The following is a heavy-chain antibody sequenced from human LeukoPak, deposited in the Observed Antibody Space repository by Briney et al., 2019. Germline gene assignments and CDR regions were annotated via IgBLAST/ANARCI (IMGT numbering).Heavy chain of an antibody. CDR1: GFTFSSYG. V-gene: IGHV3-30*03. CDR3: QLYYYGSGSYYNPDAFDI. J-gene: IGHJ3*02. CDR2: ISYDGSNK. Sequence: GGCLRLSCAASGFTFSSYGMHWVRQAPGKGLEWVAVISYDGSNKHYADSVKGRFTISRDNSKNTLYLQMNSLRAEDTAVYYCQLYYYGSGSYYNPDAFDIWGQGTMVTVAS. D-gene: IGHD3-10*01.